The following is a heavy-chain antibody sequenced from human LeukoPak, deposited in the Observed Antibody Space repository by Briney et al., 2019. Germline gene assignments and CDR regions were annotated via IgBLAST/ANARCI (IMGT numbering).Heavy chain of an antibody. CDR3: AKESSRDLDY. J-gene: IGHJ4*02. CDR1: GFTFSSYG. V-gene: IGHV3-33*06. CDR2: IWYDGSNK. Sequence: GGSLRLSXAASGFTFSSYGMHWVRQAPGKGLEWVAVIWYDGSNKYYADSVKGRFTISRDNSKNTLYLQMNSLRAEDTAVYYCAKESSRDLDYWGQGTLVTVSS.